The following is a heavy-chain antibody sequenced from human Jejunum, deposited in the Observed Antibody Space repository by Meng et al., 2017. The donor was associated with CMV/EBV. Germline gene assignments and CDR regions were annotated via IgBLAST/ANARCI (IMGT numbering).Heavy chain of an antibody. CDR3: ARRRVGYNSSPPFDS. CDR2: NRGSGATK. V-gene: IGHV3-11*01. D-gene: IGHD6-19*01. CDR1: SSFSNYK. Sequence: SSFSNYKMSWCRQAPGRGVGWRSYNRGSGATKYQADSVNGGITISRDNAKNALYLQRSSLRDEDTAVYYGARRRVGYNSSPPFDSWGPGTLVTVSS. J-gene: IGHJ4*02.